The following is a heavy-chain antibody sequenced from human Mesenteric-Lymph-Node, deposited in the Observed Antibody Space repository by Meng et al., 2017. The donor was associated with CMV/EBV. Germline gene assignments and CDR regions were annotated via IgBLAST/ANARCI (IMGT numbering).Heavy chain of an antibody. CDR2: MNPNSGNT. CDR3: ARGPSYSSGFPDC. CDR1: GYTFTSFD. D-gene: IGHD6-19*01. Sequence: QEQLVQSGAEVKKPGASVKVSCKASGYTFTSFDINWVRQATGQGPEWMGWMNPNSGNTGYAQKFQGRVTLTRDTSISTACMELSSLRSEDTAVYYCARGPSYSSGFPDCWGQGTLVTVSS. J-gene: IGHJ4*02. V-gene: IGHV1-8*02.